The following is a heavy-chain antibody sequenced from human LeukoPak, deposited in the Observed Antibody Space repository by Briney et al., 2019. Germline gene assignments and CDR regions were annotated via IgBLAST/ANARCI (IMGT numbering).Heavy chain of an antibody. CDR3: AKERGYSGYFDY. J-gene: IGHJ4*02. CDR2: MSNDGVNR. D-gene: IGHD5-12*01. V-gene: IGHV3-30*18. CDR1: GFTFSIFG. Sequence: GGSLRLSCAASGFTFSIFGMHWVRQAPGTGLEWVALMSNDGVNRYYADSVKGRFTISRDNSKNTLYPQMNSPRAEDTALYYCAKERGYSGYFDYWGQGTLVTVSS.